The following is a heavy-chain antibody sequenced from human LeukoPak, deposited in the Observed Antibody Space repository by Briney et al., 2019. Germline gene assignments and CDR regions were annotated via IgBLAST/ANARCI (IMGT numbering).Heavy chain of an antibody. CDR1: GYTFTSYD. Sequence: ASVKVSCKASGYTFTSYDINWVRQATGQGLEWMGWMNPNSGNTGYAQKFQGRVTMTRNTSISTAYMELSSLRSEDTAVYYCARGLTRPGWFDPWGQGTLVTVSS. J-gene: IGHJ5*02. CDR3: ARGLTRPGWFDP. V-gene: IGHV1-8*01. D-gene: IGHD3-10*01. CDR2: MNPNSGNT.